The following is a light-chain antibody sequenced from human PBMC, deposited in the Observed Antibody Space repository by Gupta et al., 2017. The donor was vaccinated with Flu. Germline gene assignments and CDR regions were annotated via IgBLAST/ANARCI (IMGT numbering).Light chain of an antibody. Sequence: EIVMTQSPATLSVSPGERATLSCRASQNVSSNLAWYQQKPGQAPRLLIYGASTRATGIPPRFSGSRSARXFTLTIXSRLSPDFAVYYCCQQNNWARTFGXGTKVEIK. CDR2: GAS. J-gene: IGKJ1*01. CDR1: QNVSSN. V-gene: IGKV3-15*01. CDR3: CQQNNWART.